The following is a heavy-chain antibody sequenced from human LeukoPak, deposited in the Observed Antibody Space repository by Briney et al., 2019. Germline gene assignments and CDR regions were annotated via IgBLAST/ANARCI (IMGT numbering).Heavy chain of an antibody. CDR1: GGTFISYA. J-gene: IGHJ3*02. CDR2: IIPIFGTA. Sequence: SVTVSCKASGGTFISYAISWVRQAPGQGLEWMGGIIPIFGTANYAQKFQGRVTITTDESTSTAYMELSSLRSEDTAVYYCAREGRPGAFDIWGQGTMVTVSS. CDR3: AREGRPGAFDI. V-gene: IGHV1-69*05.